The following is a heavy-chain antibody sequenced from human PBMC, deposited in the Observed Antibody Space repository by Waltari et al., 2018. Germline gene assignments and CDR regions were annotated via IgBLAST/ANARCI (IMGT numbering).Heavy chain of an antibody. J-gene: IGHJ4*02. CDR1: GYTFSNYG. Sequence: QVQLVQSGAEVKKPGASVKVSCKASGYTFSNYGISWVRQVPGQGLEWMGWISDYQGDTKYAQKFQGRVTMTPDTSTSTAYMEVRSLGSDDAAVYYCARGGFLKSIIIVVMDFDYWGQGTLVTVSS. CDR2: ISDYQGDT. D-gene: IGHD3-22*01. CDR3: ARGGFLKSIIIVVMDFDY. V-gene: IGHV1-18*01.